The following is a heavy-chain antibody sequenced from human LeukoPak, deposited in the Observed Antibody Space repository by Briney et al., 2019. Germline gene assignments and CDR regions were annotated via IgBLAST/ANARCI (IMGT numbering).Heavy chain of an antibody. CDR2: MNPNSGNT. D-gene: IGHD3-16*02. V-gene: IGHV1-8*01. J-gene: IGHJ3*02. Sequence: ASVKVSCKASGYTFTSYDINWVRQATGQGLEWMGWMNPNSGNTGYAQKFQGRVTMTRNTSISTAYMELSSLRSEDTAVYYCARDLSRGYLDAFDIWGQGTMVTVSS. CDR1: GYTFTSYD. CDR3: ARDLSRGYLDAFDI.